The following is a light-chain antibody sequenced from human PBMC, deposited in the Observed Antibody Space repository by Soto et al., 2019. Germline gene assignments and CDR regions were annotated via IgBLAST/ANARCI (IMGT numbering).Light chain of an antibody. Sequence: EIVLTQSPGTLSLSPGERATLSCRASQSVSSTYLAWYQHRPGQAPRLLIYGASSRATGIPDRFTGGGAGTGFTLTISRLEPEDFAVYFCQQYATSPLAFGGGTKVEIK. CDR3: QQYATSPLA. CDR2: GAS. J-gene: IGKJ4*01. CDR1: QSVSSTY. V-gene: IGKV3-20*01.